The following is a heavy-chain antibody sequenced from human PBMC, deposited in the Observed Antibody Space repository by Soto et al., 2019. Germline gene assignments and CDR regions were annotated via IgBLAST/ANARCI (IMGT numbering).Heavy chain of an antibody. J-gene: IGHJ6*03. D-gene: IGHD2-15*01. CDR1: GFTFSSYA. V-gene: IGHV3-23*01. CDR3: AKYHSQYYFYHYMDV. Sequence: EVQLLESGGGLVQPGGSLRLSCAASGFTFSSYAMSWVRQAPGKGLEWVSGIIGSGGNTYHADSVKGRLTISRDNSKTTLYLQMNTLRAEDTAVYYCAKYHSQYYFYHYMDVWGKWTTVTVSS. CDR2: IIGSGGNT.